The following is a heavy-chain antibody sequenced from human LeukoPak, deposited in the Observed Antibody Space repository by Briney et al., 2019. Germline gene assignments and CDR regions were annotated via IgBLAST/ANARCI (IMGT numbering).Heavy chain of an antibody. CDR1: GFTFSSYA. CDR2: ISYDGNTK. Sequence: GGSLRLSCAASGFTFSSYAMHWVRQAPGKGLEWVALISYDGNTKCYADSVKGRFTISRDNAKNSLYLQMNSLRAEDTAVYYCARDQYEVPYYSNYDGMNVWGQGTTVIVSS. J-gene: IGHJ6*02. V-gene: IGHV3-30-3*01. D-gene: IGHD3-16*01. CDR3: ARDQYEVPYYSNYDGMNV.